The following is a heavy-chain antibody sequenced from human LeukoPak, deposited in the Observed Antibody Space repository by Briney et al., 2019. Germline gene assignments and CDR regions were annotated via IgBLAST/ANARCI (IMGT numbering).Heavy chain of an antibody. J-gene: IGHJ3*02. Sequence: GGSLRLSCAASGFTFSSYDMHWVRQAPGKGLEWVSAISTAGDTYFPCSVEGRFTISRENAKNSMYLLMISLRTGDTAVYYCSRGITGTTLDAFDIWGQGTMVTVSS. CDR3: SRGITGTTLDAFDI. V-gene: IGHV3-13*01. CDR2: ISTAGDT. CDR1: GFTFSSYD. D-gene: IGHD1-7*01.